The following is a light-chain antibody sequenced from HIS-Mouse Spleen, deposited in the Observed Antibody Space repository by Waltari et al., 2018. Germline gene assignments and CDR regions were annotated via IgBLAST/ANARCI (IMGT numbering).Light chain of an antibody. CDR1: ALPKKY. Sequence: SYELTPPPSVSVSLGPMARFTCPGEALPKKYAYWYQQKPGQFPVLVIYKDSERPSGIPERFSGSSSGTIVTLTISGVQAEDEADYYCLSADSSGTYLYVFGTGTKVTVL. V-gene: IGLV3-16*01. CDR2: KDS. CDR3: LSADSSGTYLYV. J-gene: IGLJ1*01.